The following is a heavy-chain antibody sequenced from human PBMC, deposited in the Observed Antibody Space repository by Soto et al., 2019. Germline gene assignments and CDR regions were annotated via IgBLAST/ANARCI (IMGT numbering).Heavy chain of an antibody. CDR3: ARGMTTVTTLDY. V-gene: IGHV4-30-2*01. J-gene: IGHJ4*02. D-gene: IGHD4-4*01. CDR1: GGSISSGGYS. Sequence: PSETLSLTCAVSGGSISSGGYSCSWIRQPPGKGLEWIGYIYHSGSTYYNPSLKSRVTISVDRSKNQFSLKLSSVTAAGTAVYYCARGMTTVTTLDYWGQGTLVTVSS. CDR2: IYHSGST.